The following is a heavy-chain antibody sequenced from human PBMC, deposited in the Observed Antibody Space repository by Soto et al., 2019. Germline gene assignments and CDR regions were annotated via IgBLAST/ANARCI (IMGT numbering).Heavy chain of an antibody. CDR2: ITGTGGST. D-gene: IGHD5-18*01. J-gene: IGHJ4*02. CDR1: GFIFGRYA. V-gene: IGHV3-23*01. Sequence: SLRLSCAASGFIFGRYAMTWVRQAPGKGLEWVSAITGTGGSTFHADSVKGRFTISRDNSKKTLYLQMDSLRAEDTAIYYRVKGSDGYNRYYFDHWGQGTLVTVSS. CDR3: VKGSDGYNRYYFDH.